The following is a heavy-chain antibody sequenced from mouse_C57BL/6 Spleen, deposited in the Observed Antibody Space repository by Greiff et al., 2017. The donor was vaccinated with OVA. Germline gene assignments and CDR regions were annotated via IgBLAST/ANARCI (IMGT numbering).Heavy chain of an antibody. CDR3: AYGSSSYYYAMDY. CDR2: IYPGGGYT. Sequence: VQRVESGAELVRPGTSVKMSCKASGYTFTNYWIGWAKQRPGHGLEWIGDIYPGGGYTNYNEKFKGKATLTADKSSSTAYMQFSSLTSEDSAIYYCAYGSSSYYYAMDYWGQGTSVTVSS. V-gene: IGHV1-63*01. D-gene: IGHD1-1*01. CDR1: GYTFTNYW. J-gene: IGHJ4*01.